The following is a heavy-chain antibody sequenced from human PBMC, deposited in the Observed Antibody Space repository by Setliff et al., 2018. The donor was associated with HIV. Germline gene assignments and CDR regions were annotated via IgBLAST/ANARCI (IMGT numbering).Heavy chain of an antibody. CDR3: AAGLWFGEFSLWQYWHFDL. CDR1: GGTFSSYA. D-gene: IGHD3-10*01. Sequence: SVKVSCKASGGTFSSYAISWVRQAPGQGLEWMGGIIPILGIANYAQKFQGRVTITADESTSTAYMELSSLRSEDTAVYYCAAGLWFGEFSLWQYWHFDLWGRGTLVTVSS. V-gene: IGHV1-69*10. CDR2: IIPILGIA. J-gene: IGHJ2*01.